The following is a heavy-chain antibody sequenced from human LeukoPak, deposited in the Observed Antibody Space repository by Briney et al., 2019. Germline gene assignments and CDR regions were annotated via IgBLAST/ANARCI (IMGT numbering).Heavy chain of an antibody. J-gene: IGHJ5*02. CDR1: GFTFSSYE. CDR3: ARERIAVADFDP. V-gene: IGHV3-48*03. D-gene: IGHD6-19*01. Sequence: GGSLRLSCAASGFTFSSYEMNWVHQAPGKGLEWVSYISSSGTTIYYADSVKGRLTISRDNAKNSLYLQMNSLRAEDMAVYYCARERIAVADFDPWGQGTLVTVSS. CDR2: ISSSGTTI.